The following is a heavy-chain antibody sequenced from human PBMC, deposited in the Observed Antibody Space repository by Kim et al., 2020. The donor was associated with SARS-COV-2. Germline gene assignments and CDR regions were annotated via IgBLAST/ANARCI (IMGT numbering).Heavy chain of an antibody. CDR1: GFTFDDYA. CDR2: ISWNSGSI. CDR3: ATDLSSPYLAYYYGMDV. D-gene: IGHD2-2*01. Sequence: GGSLRLSCAASGFTFDDYAMHWVRQAPGKGLEWVSGISWNSGSIGYADSVKGRFTISRDNAKNSLYLQMNSLRAEDTALSYCATDLSSPYLAYYYGMDV. J-gene: IGHJ6*01. V-gene: IGHV3-9*01.